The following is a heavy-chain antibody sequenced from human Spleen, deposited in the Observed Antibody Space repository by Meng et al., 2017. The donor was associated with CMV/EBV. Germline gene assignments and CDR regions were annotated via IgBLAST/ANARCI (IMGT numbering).Heavy chain of an antibody. Sequence: SISSPDYFWTWIRQPPGKGLEWIGYIHFSGSTNYNPSLKRRLNMSLDTSKSQFSLRLSSVTAADTAVYYCARGALDRFESKNNWFDSWGQGTPVTVSS. J-gene: IGHJ5*01. CDR2: IHFSGST. CDR1: SISSPDYF. V-gene: IGHV4-30-4*08. D-gene: IGHD3-3*01. CDR3: ARGALDRFESKNNWFDS.